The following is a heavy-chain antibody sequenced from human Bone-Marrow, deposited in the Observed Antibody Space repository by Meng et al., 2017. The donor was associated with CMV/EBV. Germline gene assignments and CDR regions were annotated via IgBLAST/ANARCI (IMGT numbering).Heavy chain of an antibody. J-gene: IGHJ4*02. CDR1: GGSISSSSYY. Sequence: GSLRLSCTVSGGSISSSSYYWGWIRQPPGKGLEWIGSIYYSGSTYYNPSLKSRVTISVDTSKNQFSLKLSSVTAADTAVYYCASAGSKYSSSWYTLRGFDYWGQGTLVTVSS. CDR2: IYYSGST. D-gene: IGHD6-13*01. CDR3: ASAGSKYSSSWYTLRGFDY. V-gene: IGHV4-39*07.